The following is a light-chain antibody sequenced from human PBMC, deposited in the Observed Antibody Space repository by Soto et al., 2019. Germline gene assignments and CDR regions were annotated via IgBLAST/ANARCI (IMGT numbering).Light chain of an antibody. V-gene: IGKV1-5*03. CDR2: GAS. Sequence: MTQSPSTLSASVGDRVTITCRASQNIDRWLAWYQQKPGKAPNLLIYGASNLESGVPSRFSGSGSGTEFTLTISSLRPDDFATYYCQHYNSYPWTFGQGTNVEIK. J-gene: IGKJ1*01. CDR3: QHYNSYPWT. CDR1: QNIDRW.